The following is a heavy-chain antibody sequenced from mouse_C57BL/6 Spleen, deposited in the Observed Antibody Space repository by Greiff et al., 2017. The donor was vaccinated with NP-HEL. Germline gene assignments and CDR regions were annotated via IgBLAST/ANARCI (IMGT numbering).Heavy chain of an antibody. V-gene: IGHV1-15*01. CDR2: IDPETGGT. J-gene: IGHJ2*01. CDR3: TREETPFDY. Sequence: LVESGAELVRPGASVTLSCKASGYTFTDYEMHWVKQTPVHGLEWIGAIDPETGGTAYNQKFKGKAILTADKSSSTAYMELRSLTSEDSAVYYCTREETPFDYWGQGTTLTVSS. CDR1: GYTFTDYE.